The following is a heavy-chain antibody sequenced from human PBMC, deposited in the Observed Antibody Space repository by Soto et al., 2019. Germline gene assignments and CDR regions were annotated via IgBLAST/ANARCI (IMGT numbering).Heavy chain of an antibody. J-gene: IGHJ6*02. CDR3: GREVQPLAIEDYYQFNGMDV. CDR2: MGAHSGHT. CDR1: GYNFTRFG. Sequence: QFQLVQSGAEVKKPGASVKVSCKASGYNFTRFGISWVRQAPGHGLEWMGWMGAHSGHTRQAQKFQGRLTMTTDAPMKTPYIDLRRMTSDDTARYYCGREVQPLAIEDYYQFNGMDVWGQGTKVIVSS. D-gene: IGHD1-1*01. V-gene: IGHV1-18*01.